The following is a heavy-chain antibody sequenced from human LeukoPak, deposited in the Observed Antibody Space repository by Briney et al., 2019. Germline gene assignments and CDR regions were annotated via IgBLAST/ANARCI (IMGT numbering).Heavy chain of an antibody. CDR1: GGSIGSTSYY. CDR2: IYYSGST. CDR3: ARSTDGTTSSGWYVDY. J-gene: IGHJ4*02. D-gene: IGHD6-19*01. Sequence: SETLSLTCTVSGGSIGSTSYYWGWIRQPPGKGLEWIGTIYYSGSTYYNPSLKSRVTISIDTSKNQFSLRLSSVTAADTAVFYCARSTDGTTSSGWYVDYWGQGTLVTVSS. V-gene: IGHV4-39*01.